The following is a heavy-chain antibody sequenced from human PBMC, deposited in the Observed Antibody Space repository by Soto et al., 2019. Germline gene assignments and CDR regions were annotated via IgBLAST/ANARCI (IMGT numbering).Heavy chain of an antibody. D-gene: IGHD3-16*01. CDR1: GFTFSNYW. J-gene: IGHJ5*02. V-gene: IGHV3-74*01. CDR2: INPDGSRT. Sequence: EVQLVESGGGLVQPGGALRLSCAASGFTFSNYWMHWVRQAPGKGLMWVSRINPDGSRTTYADSVKGRFAISRDNAKNTVFLQMNSLRAEDTAVYYCVRVQLGSDDWFDPWGQGTLVTVSS. CDR3: VRVQLGSDDWFDP.